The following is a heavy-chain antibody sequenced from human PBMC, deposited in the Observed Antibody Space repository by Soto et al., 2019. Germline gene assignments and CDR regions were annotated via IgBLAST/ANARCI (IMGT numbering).Heavy chain of an antibody. CDR1: GFIFTDYH. Sequence: ASVKVSCKASGFIFTDYHMHWVRQAPGQGPEWMGILDPFTNSATYAQRFQGRITMTRDTSTSTVYMRLNNLRFEDTAVYYCARDASMVRGQEFDSWGQGSLVTVSS. CDR2: LDPFTNSA. D-gene: IGHD3-10*01. CDR3: ARDASMVRGQEFDS. J-gene: IGHJ4*02. V-gene: IGHV1-46*01.